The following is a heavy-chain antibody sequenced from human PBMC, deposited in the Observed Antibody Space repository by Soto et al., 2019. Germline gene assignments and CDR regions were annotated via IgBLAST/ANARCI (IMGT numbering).Heavy chain of an antibody. CDR2: ISGSGGST. D-gene: IGHD3-16*02. V-gene: IGHV3-23*01. CDR3: AKVEGSYRYFDY. J-gene: IGHJ4*02. Sequence: EVQLLESGGGLVQPGGSLRLSCAASGFTFSSYAMNWVRQAPGKGLEWVSGISGSGGSTYYADSVKGRFTISRDNSKNTLYLQMNSLRAEDTALYYCAKVEGSYRYFDYWGRGSLVTVSS. CDR1: GFTFSSYA.